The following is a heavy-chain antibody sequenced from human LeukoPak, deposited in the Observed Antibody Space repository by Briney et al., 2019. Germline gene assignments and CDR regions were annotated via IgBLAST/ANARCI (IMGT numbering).Heavy chain of an antibody. V-gene: IGHV3-74*01. D-gene: IGHD2/OR15-2a*01. Sequence: PGGSLGLSCTASGFPLSNFWMHWVRQVPGKGLVWVSRIISDGTTTSYADSVKGRFTISRDNAKNTLYLQMNSLRAEDTAVYYCTRDWRNMAFDYWGQGTLVTVSS. CDR1: GFPLSNFW. CDR2: IISDGTTT. CDR3: TRDWRNMAFDY. J-gene: IGHJ4*02.